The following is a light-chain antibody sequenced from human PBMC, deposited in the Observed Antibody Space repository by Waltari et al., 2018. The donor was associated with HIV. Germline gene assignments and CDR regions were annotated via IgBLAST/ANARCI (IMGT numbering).Light chain of an antibody. V-gene: IGLV2-23*02. Sequence: QSALTQPASVSGSPGQSITISCPGTSTDVGNFTLVSWYQQYPGKAPKLLIYEVTKRPSGASNRFSASKSGNTASLTISGLRAEDEADYYCYSYSDTSSSYVFGTGTKVTVL. CDR3: YSYSDTSSSYV. CDR2: EVT. CDR1: STDVGNFTL. J-gene: IGLJ1*01.